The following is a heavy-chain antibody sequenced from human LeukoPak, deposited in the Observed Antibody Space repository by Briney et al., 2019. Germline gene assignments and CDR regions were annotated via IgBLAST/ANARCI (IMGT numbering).Heavy chain of an antibody. J-gene: IGHJ6*02. CDR3: ARASPPGIAAAGTAVYYGMDV. V-gene: IGHV4-39*01. D-gene: IGHD6-13*01. CDR1: GGSISSSTYY. Sequence: SETLSLTCSVSGGSISSSTYYWGWIRQPPGKGLEWIGSVEYSGITYYSPPLKSRVTISVDTSKNQFSLKLSSVTAADTAVYYCARASPPGIAAAGTAVYYGMDVWGQGTTVTVSS. CDR2: VEYSGIT.